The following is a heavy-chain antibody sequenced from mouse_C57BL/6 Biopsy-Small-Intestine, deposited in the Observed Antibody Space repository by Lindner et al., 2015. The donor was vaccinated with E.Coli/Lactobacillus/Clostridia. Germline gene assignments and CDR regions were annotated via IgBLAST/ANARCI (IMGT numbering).Heavy chain of an antibody. CDR2: VNPNTGDA. CDR1: GYSFTGDY. CDR3: ARSDDGSFAY. Sequence: VQLQESGPELVKPGASVKISCKASGYSFTGDYMNVGEDKVLEKSLELIGEVNPNTGDATYNQKFKAKATLTVDISSSTVYMQLKSLTSEDSAVYYCARSDDGSFAYWGQGTLVTVSA. V-gene: IGHV1-42*01. J-gene: IGHJ3*01. D-gene: IGHD2-3*01.